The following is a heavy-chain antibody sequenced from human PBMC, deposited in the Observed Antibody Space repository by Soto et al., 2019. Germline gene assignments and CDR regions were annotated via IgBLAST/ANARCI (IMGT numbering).Heavy chain of an antibody. CDR3: ARFGYSYGYYFDY. J-gene: IGHJ4*02. CDR1: GYSFTSYW. Sequence: PGESLKISCKGSGYSFTSYWIGWVRQMPGKGLEWMGIIYPGDSDTRYSPSFQGRVTISADKSISTAYLQWSSLKASDTAMYYCARFGYSYGYYFDYWGQGTLVTVSS. D-gene: IGHD5-18*01. CDR2: IYPGDSDT. V-gene: IGHV5-51*01.